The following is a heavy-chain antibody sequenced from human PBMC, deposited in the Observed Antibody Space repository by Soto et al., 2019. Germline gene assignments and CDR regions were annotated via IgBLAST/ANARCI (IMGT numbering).Heavy chain of an antibody. CDR2: MNPNSGDT. D-gene: IGHD3-22*01. CDR1: GYTFSTND. Sequence: QVQLVQSGAKVKKPGASVKVSCKASGYTFSTNDINWVRQATGQGLEWMGWMNPNSGDTGFAQKFQGRVTMTRNTAISTAYMELSSLRSEDTAVYYCVRGGDYLRYFQHWGQGTLVTVSS. J-gene: IGHJ1*01. V-gene: IGHV1-8*02. CDR3: VRGGDYLRYFQH.